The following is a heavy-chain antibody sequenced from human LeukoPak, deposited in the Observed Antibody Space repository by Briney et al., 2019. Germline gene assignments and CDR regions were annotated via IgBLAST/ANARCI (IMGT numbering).Heavy chain of an antibody. J-gene: IGHJ6*03. D-gene: IGHD3-16*02. CDR1: GFTFSSYD. CDR2: IGTAGDT. CDR3: ARDLYWNDYVWGSYRWSMDV. Sequence: GGSLRLSCAACGFTFSSYDMHWVRQATGKGLEWVSAIGTAGDTYYPGSEKGQFTISRENAKNSLYLQMNSLRAGDTAVYYCARDLYWNDYVWGSYRWSMDVWGKGTTVTVSS. V-gene: IGHV3-13*03.